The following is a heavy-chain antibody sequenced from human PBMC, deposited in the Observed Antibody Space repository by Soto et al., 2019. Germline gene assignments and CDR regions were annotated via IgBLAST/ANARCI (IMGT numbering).Heavy chain of an antibody. V-gene: IGHV3-23*01. D-gene: IGHD5-18*01. Sequence: EVHLLESGGGLVKPGGSQRLSCVASGFTFNSYAMSWVRQAPGRGLEWVSGISGSGGKTYYADYVKGRFTISRDNSKDTLYLQMTSLRAEDTALYYCAKGRGGSLYNYGGGPDNWGQGTLLTVSS. CDR1: GFTFNSYA. J-gene: IGHJ4*02. CDR2: ISGSGGKT. CDR3: AKGRGGSLYNYGGGPDN.